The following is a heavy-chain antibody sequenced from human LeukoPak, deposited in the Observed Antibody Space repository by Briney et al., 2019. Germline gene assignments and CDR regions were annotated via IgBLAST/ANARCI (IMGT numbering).Heavy chain of an antibody. CDR1: GGSISSYY. CDR3: ARVNYDFWSGYYWTYYFDY. CDR2: IYYSGST. J-gene: IGHJ4*02. V-gene: IGHV4-59*01. Sequence: SETLSLTCTVSGGSISSYYWSWIRQPPGKGLEWIGYIYYSGSTNYNPSLKSRVTISVDTSKNQFSLKLSSVTAADTAVYYCARVNYDFWSGYYWTYYFDYWGRGTLVTVSS. D-gene: IGHD3-3*01.